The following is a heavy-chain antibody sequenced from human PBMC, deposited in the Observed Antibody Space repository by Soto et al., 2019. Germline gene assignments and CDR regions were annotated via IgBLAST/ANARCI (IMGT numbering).Heavy chain of an antibody. D-gene: IGHD5-18*01. Sequence: QVQLVESGGGVVQPGRSLRLSCAASGFTFSSYGMHWVRQAPGKGLEWVAAISYDGSNKYYADSVKGRFTISRDNSKNTLYLQMNSLRAEDTAVYYCAKIPLGDSYGYGYWGQGTLVTVSS. CDR3: AKIPLGDSYGYGY. J-gene: IGHJ4*02. CDR1: GFTFSSYG. CDR2: ISYDGSNK. V-gene: IGHV3-30*18.